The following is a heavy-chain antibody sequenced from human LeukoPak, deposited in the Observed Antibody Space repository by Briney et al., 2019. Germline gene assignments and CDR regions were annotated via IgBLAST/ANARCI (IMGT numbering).Heavy chain of an antibody. J-gene: IGHJ2*01. CDR1: GGTFSRYA. CDR2: IIPMFGPP. V-gene: IGHV1-69*13. CDR3: ATNSAYCGGDCLNWYFDL. D-gene: IGHD2-21*01. Sequence: GASVKVSCKASGGTFSRYAFSWVRQGPGQGLEWMGGIIPMFGPPNYARKFRGRITITADESTSKVYLDLSSLRFEDTAVYYCATNSAYCGGDCLNWYFDLWGRGTLVTVSS.